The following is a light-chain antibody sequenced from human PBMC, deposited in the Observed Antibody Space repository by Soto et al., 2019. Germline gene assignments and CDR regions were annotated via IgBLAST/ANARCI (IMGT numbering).Light chain of an antibody. CDR1: QSVSSY. CDR2: DAS. J-gene: IGKJ1*01. CDR3: QQRSNWWT. Sequence: EIVLTQSPATLSLSPGERATLSCRASQSVSSYLAWYQQKPGQAPRLLIYDASNRATGIPARFSGSGSGTDFALTISRLEPEDFGVYYCQQRSNWWTFGQGTKVEIK. V-gene: IGKV3-11*01.